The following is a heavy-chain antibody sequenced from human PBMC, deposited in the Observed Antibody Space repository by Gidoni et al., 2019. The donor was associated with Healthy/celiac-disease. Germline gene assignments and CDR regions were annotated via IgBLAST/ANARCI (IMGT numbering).Heavy chain of an antibody. CDR2: IIPICGTA. J-gene: IGHJ4*02. V-gene: IGHV1-69*01. D-gene: IGHD7-27*01. CDR3: ARERTLTGDCPDY. CDR1: GVTFSSYA. Sequence: QVQLVQSVAEVKKPGSSVKVSCKASGVTFSSYAISWVRKAPGQGLEWMGGIIPICGTANYAQKFQGRVTITADESTSTADMELSSLRSEDTAVYYCARERTLTGDCPDYWGQGTLVTVSS.